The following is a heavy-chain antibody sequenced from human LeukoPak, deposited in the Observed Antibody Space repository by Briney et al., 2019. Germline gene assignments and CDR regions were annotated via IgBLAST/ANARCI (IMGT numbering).Heavy chain of an antibody. V-gene: IGHV3-33*01. CDR3: ARDRVGYCSSNSCYRLYYGMDV. Sequence: GGSLRLSCAASGFTFSSYGMHWVRQAPGKGLEWVAVIWYDGSNKYYADSVKGRFTISRDNSKNTLYLQMNSLRAEDTAVYYCARDRVGYCSSNSCYRLYYGMDVWGQGTTVTVSS. CDR1: GFTFSSYG. J-gene: IGHJ6*02. CDR2: IWYDGSNK. D-gene: IGHD2-2*01.